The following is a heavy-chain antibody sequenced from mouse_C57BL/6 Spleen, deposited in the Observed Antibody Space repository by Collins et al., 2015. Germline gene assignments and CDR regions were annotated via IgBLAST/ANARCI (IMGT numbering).Heavy chain of an antibody. V-gene: IGHV1-72*01. J-gene: IGHJ1*03. Sequence: QVQLQQPGAELVKPGASVKLSCKASGYTFTSYWMHWVKQRPGRGLEWIGRIDPNSGGTKYNEKFKSKATLTVDKPSSTAYMQLSSLTPEDSAVYYCARANWDWWYFDVWGTGTTVTVSS. D-gene: IGHD4-1*01. CDR2: IDPNSGGT. CDR3: ARANWDWWYFDV. CDR1: GYTFTSYW.